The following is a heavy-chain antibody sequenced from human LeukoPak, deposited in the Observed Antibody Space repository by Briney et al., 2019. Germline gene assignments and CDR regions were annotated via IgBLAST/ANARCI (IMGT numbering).Heavy chain of an antibody. CDR2: IYNSGTT. Sequence: SETLSPTCTVSGGSITSAGYYWSWIRQPPGKGLEWVGYIYNSGTTYYNPSLKSRVTVSEDTSKNQFSLKLSSVTAADTAVYFCARLTGTSYLDYWGQGTLVTVSS. D-gene: IGHD7-27*01. V-gene: IGHV4-31*03. J-gene: IGHJ4*02. CDR1: GGSITSAGYY. CDR3: ARLTGTSYLDY.